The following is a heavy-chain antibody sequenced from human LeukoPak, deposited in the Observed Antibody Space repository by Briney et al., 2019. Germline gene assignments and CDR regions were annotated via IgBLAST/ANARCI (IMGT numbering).Heavy chain of an antibody. CDR2: ISSSGRYT. CDR1: GFPLTDSL. CDR3: ERSPSYSYGYDYSHYGLDI. Sequence: GGSLRHSCASSGFPLTDSLMSWIRPARGKGVVWVSYISSSGRYTRHSHYVQGRFTISRDNAKNSLYLQMKSLRAEDTAVYYCERSPSYSYGYDYSHYGLDIWGQGNTVTVSS. V-gene: IGHV3-11*06. D-gene: IGHD5-18*01. J-gene: IGHJ6*02.